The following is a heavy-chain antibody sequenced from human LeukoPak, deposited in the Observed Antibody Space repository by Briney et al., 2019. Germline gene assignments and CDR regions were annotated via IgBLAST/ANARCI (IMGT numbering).Heavy chain of an antibody. J-gene: IGHJ3*02. CDR2: INHSGST. Sequence: SETLSLTCAVYGGSFSGYDWSWIRRPPGKGLEWIGEINHSGSTNYNPSLKSRVTISVDTSKNQFSLKLSSVTAADTAVYYCARSDGYGLVGIWGQGTMVTVSS. D-gene: IGHD3-10*01. CDR1: GGSFSGYD. CDR3: ARSDGYGLVGI. V-gene: IGHV4-34*01.